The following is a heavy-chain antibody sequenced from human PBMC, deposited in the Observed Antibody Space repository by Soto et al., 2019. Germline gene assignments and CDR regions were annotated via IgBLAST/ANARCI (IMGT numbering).Heavy chain of an antibody. Sequence: SETLSLSCAVYGGSFSGYYWSWIRQPPGKGREWIGEINHSGSTNYNPSLKSRVTISVDTSKNQFSLKLSSVTAADTAVYYCARLCYDFWSGSSYYYYYVKDFWGQGTTVTVSS. J-gene: IGHJ6*02. CDR3: ARLCYDFWSGSSYYYYYVKDF. CDR2: INHSGST. CDR1: GGSFSGYY. D-gene: IGHD3-3*01. V-gene: IGHV4-34*01.